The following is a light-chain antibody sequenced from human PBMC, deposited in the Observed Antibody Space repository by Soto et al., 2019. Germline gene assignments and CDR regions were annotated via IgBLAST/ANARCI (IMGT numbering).Light chain of an antibody. CDR1: QNINKW. CDR2: EAS. CDR3: QQYSGPWT. Sequence: DIQMTQSPSTLSASVGDRVTINCRASQNINKWLAWYQQKPGKAPKLLIYEASNLEGGVPSRFSGGGSGTDFTLTISRLQPDDFATYFGQQYSGPWTFGQGTKVEIK. J-gene: IGKJ1*01. V-gene: IGKV1-5*03.